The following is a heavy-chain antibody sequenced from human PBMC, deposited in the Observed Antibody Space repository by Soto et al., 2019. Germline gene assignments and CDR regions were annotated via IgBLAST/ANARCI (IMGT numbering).Heavy chain of an antibody. J-gene: IGHJ2*01. CDR2: IIPIFGTV. D-gene: IGHD5-12*01. CDR1: GGTFSNYP. V-gene: IGHV1-69*12. CDR3: ARGNHRWLQLWYFDL. Sequence: QVQLVQSGAEVKKPGSSVKVSCKASGGTFSNYPISWVRQAPGQGLEWMGGIIPIFGTVNYAQKFQGRVTMPADASTSTAYMELSSLRSEDTAVYYCARGNHRWLQLWYFDLWGRGTLVTVSS.